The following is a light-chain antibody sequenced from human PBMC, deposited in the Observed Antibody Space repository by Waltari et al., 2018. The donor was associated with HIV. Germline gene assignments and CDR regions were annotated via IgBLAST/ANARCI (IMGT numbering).Light chain of an antibody. CDR2: SNN. CDR1: SSNIGSNT. V-gene: IGLV1-44*01. Sequence: QSVLTQPPSASGTPGQRVTIPCSGSSSNIGSNTVNWYQQLPGTAPKLLIYSNNQRPSGVPDRFSGSKSGTSASLAISGLQSEDVADYYCAAWDDSLVVFGGGTKLTVL. J-gene: IGLJ2*01. CDR3: AAWDDSLVV.